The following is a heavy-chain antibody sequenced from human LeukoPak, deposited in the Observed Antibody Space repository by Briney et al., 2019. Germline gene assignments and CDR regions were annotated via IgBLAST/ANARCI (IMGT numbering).Heavy chain of an antibody. Sequence: GGSLRLSCAASGFTFRSYSLNWVRQAPGKGLGWISYISTSGTTIYYADSVKGRFTISRDNAKNSLYLQMNSLRAEDTAVYYCARDRYYDSSGYYPYWGQGTLVTVSS. J-gene: IGHJ1*01. V-gene: IGHV3-48*01. CDR3: ARDRYYDSSGYYPY. CDR1: GFTFRSYS. CDR2: ISTSGTTI. D-gene: IGHD3-22*01.